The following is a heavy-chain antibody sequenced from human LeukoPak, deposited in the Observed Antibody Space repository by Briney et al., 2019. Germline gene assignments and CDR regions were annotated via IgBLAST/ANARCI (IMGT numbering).Heavy chain of an antibody. CDR3: ARGGYDTPVDY. CDR2: IYYSGST. J-gene: IGHJ4*02. V-gene: IGHV4-31*03. CDR1: GGSISSGGYY. Sequence: SETLSLTCTVSGGSISSGGYYWSWIRQHPGKGLEWIGYIYYSGSTYYNPSLKSRVTISVDTSKNQFSLKLSSVTAADTAVYYCARGGYDTPVDYCGQGTLVTVSS. D-gene: IGHD5-12*01.